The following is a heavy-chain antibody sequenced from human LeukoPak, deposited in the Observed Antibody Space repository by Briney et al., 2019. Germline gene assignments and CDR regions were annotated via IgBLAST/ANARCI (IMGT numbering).Heavy chain of an antibody. J-gene: IGHJ4*02. CDR1: GFTFSSYA. Sequence: GGSLRLSCAASGFTFSSYAMHWVRQAPGKGLEWVAVISYDGSNKYYADSVKGRFTISRDNSKNTLYLQMNSLRAEDTAVYYCAEDRDWYYFDYWGQGTLVTVSS. D-gene: IGHD5-24*01. V-gene: IGHV3-30-3*01. CDR2: ISYDGSNK. CDR3: AEDRDWYYFDY.